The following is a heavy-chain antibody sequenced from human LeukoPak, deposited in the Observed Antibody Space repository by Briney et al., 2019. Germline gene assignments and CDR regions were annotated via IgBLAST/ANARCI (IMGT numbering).Heavy chain of an antibody. J-gene: IGHJ4*02. CDR1: GYSFTSYW. V-gene: IGHV5-51*01. CDR2: IYPGDSDT. Sequence: GESLKISCKGSGYSFTSYWIGWVRQMPGKGLEWMGIIYPGDSDTRYSPSFQGQVTISADKSISTAYLQWSSLKASDTAMYYCARTTGITMVRGVSNYFDYWGQGTLVTVSS. D-gene: IGHD3-10*01. CDR3: ARTTGITMVRGVSNYFDY.